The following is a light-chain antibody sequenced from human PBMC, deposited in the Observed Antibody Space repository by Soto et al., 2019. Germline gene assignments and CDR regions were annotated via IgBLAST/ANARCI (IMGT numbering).Light chain of an antibody. J-gene: IGLJ2*01. V-gene: IGLV4-69*01. CDR2: LNSDGSH. Sequence: QAVVTQSPSASASLGASVKLTCTLSRGHSSYAIAWHQQQPEKGPRYLMKLNSDGSHSKGDGIPDRFSGSSSGAESYLTISSLQSEDEADYYCQTWGTGIRVVFGGGTKVTVL. CDR1: RGHSSYA. CDR3: QTWGTGIRVV.